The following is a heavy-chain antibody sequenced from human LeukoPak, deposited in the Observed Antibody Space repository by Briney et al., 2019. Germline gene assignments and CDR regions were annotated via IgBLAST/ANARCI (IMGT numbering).Heavy chain of an antibody. CDR2: ISSSSSTI. D-gene: IGHD2-21*02. CDR1: GFTFSGYS. V-gene: IGHV3-48*04. CDR3: ARDMNHAYCGGDCQEYYFDY. J-gene: IGHJ4*02. Sequence: GGSLRLSCAASGFTFSGYSMNWVRQAPGKGLEWVSYISSSSSTIYYADSVKSRFTISRDNAKNSLYLQMNSLRAEDTAVYYCARDMNHAYCGGDCQEYYFDYWGQGTLVTVSS.